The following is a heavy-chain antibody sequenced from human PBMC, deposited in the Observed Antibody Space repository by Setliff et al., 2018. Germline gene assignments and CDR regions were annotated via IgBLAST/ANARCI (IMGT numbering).Heavy chain of an antibody. Sequence: TGGSLRLSCAASGFTFSSYWMSWVRQAPGKGLEWVAVILDDGVKKYHADSVKGRFTISRDNAKNTLYLQMNSLRAEDTAVYYCARGNSGGDYWGQGTLVTVSS. D-gene: IGHD6-25*01. J-gene: IGHJ4*02. V-gene: IGHV3-33*08. CDR1: GFTFSSYW. CDR3: ARGNSGGDY. CDR2: ILDDGVKK.